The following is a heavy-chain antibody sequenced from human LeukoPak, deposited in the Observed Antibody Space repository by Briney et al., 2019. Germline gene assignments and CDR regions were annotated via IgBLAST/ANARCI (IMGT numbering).Heavy chain of an antibody. CDR2: IVVGSGNT. V-gene: IGHV1-58*02. CDR1: GFTFTSSA. J-gene: IGHJ4*02. CDR3: AASPHYYDSSGPYGY. Sequence: ASVKVSCKASGFTFTSSAMQWVRQARGQRLELIGWIVVGSGNTNYAQKFQERVTITRDMSTSTAYMELSSLRSEDTAVYYCAASPHYYDSSGPYGYWGQGTLVTVSS. D-gene: IGHD3-22*01.